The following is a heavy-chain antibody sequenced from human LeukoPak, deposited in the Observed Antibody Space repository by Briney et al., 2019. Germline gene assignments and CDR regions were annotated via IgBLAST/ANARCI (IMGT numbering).Heavy chain of an antibody. J-gene: IGHJ5*02. CDR2: INNDGSTT. CDR3: ARGGAMAALPDDNWFDP. CDR1: GLTFSRDW. D-gene: IGHD6-13*01. Sequence: GGSLRLSCEPSGLTFSRDWMHWVRQAPGKGLVWVSRINNDGSTTNYADSVKGRFTISRDNAKNTLYLQMNSLRAEDTAVYYCARGGAMAALPDDNWFDPWGQGTLVTVSS. V-gene: IGHV3-74*01.